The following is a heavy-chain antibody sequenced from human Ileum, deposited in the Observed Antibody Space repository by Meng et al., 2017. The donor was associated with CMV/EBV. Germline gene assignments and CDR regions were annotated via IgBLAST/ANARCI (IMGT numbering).Heavy chain of an antibody. CDR1: GFSFSTYE. D-gene: IGHD4-23*01. CDR3: ARDGWANYGDNSMDV. CDR2: ISTSGSTI. Sequence: GGSLRLSCAGSGFSFSTYEMNWVRQAPGKGLEWVSYISTSGSTIYYADSVKGRFTISRDNAKNSLFLQMNSLRGEDTAVYYCARDGWANYGDNSMDVWGQGTTVTVS. V-gene: IGHV3-48*03. J-gene: IGHJ6*02.